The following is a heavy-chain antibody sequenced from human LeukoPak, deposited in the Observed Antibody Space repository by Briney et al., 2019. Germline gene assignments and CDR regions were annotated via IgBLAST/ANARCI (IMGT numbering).Heavy chain of an antibody. D-gene: IGHD3-22*01. CDR2: IYSGGSM. J-gene: IGHJ3*02. V-gene: IGHV3-66*02. Sequence: GGTLRLSCAASEFSVGSNYMTWVRQASGKGLEWVSLIYSGGSMYYADSVKGRFTISRDNSKNTLYLQMNSLRAEDTAVYYCARDHHRRLYDSQARDTFDIWGQGTMVTVSS. CDR3: ARDHHRRLYDSQARDTFDI. CDR1: EFSVGSNY.